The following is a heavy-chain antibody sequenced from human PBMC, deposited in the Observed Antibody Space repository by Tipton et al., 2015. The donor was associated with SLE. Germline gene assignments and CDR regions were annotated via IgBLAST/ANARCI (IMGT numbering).Heavy chain of an antibody. CDR2: ISGSGGST. Sequence: SLRLSCAASGFTFSSYAMSWVRQAPGKGLEWVSAISGSGGSTYYADSVKGRFTISRDNSKNTLYLQMNSLGAEDTAVYYCAKKARVVVVAATDYWGQGTLVTVSS. CDR1: GFTFSSYA. V-gene: IGHV3-23*01. J-gene: IGHJ4*02. D-gene: IGHD2-15*01. CDR3: AKKARVVVVAATDY.